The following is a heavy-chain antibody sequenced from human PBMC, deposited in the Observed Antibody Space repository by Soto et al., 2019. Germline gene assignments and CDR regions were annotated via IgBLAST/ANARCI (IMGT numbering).Heavy chain of an antibody. CDR1: GGSISSSSYY. V-gene: IGHV4-39*01. Sequence: SETLSLTCTVSGGSISSSSYYWDWIRQPPGKGLEWIGSIYYSGSTYYNPSLKSRVTISVDTSKNQFSLKLSSVTAADTAVYYCARHPRGIVVVPAASFVDYWGQGTPVTVSS. CDR3: ARHPRGIVVVPAASFVDY. D-gene: IGHD2-2*01. CDR2: IYYSGST. J-gene: IGHJ4*02.